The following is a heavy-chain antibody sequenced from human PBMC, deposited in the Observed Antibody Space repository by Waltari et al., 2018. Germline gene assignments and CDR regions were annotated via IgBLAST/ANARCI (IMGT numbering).Heavy chain of an antibody. J-gene: IGHJ4*02. D-gene: IGHD3-10*01. CDR2: IMEGGDVT. V-gene: IGHV3-23*01. Sequence: EVQLLESGGGFVQPGGSLRLSCAASGFTFNNHAMTWVRQAPGKGLEWVSSIMEGGDVTYYADSAKGRFTISRDNPKNTLFLQMNSLRVEDTALYYCAKGSSGTDGEGYWGQGALVTVSS. CDR1: GFTFNNHA. CDR3: AKGSSGTDGEGY.